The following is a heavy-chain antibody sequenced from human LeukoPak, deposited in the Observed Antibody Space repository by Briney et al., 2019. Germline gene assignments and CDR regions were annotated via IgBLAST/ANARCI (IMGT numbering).Heavy chain of an antibody. CDR2: VHLSGRT. Sequence: SETLSLTCAVYGGSFSGYYWSWIRQPPGKGLEWIGEVHLSGRTHYNPSLESRVTMSVDMSENHISLRLTSVTAADTAVYYCAREGGPYRPLDYSGQGTLVTVSS. J-gene: IGHJ4*02. CDR3: AREGGPYRPLDY. D-gene: IGHD6-25*01. V-gene: IGHV4-34*01. CDR1: GGSFSGYY.